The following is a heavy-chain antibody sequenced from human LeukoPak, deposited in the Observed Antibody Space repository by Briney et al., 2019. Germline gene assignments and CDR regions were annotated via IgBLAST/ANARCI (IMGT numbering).Heavy chain of an antibody. CDR1: GFTFSSYG. CDR2: IWYDGSNK. V-gene: IGHV3-33*01. J-gene: IGHJ4*02. Sequence: GRSLRLSCAASGFTFSSYGMHWVRQAPGKGLEWVAVIWYDGSNKYYADSVKGRFTISRDNSKNTLYLQMNSLRAEDTAVYYCARLGDTVSTDRYFDYWGQGTLVTVSS. D-gene: IGHD5/OR15-5a*01. CDR3: ARLGDTVSTDRYFDY.